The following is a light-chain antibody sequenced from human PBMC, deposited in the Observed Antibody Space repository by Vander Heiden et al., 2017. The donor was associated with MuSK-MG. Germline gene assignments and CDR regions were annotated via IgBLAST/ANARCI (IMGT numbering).Light chain of an antibody. J-gene: IGLJ2*01. V-gene: IGLV3-19*01. CDR3: NSRDSSGTHEV. CDR2: GKN. CDR1: SLRSYY. Sequence: SSELTQDPAVSVALGQTVRITCQGDSLRSYYASWYQQKPGQAPVLVIYGKNNRPSGIPDRFSGSSSGNTASLTINGAQAEDEADYYCNSRDSSGTHEVFGGGTKLTVL.